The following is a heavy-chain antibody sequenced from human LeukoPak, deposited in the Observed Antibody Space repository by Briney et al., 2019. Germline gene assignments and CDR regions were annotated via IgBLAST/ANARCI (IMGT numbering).Heavy chain of an antibody. CDR3: ARAYCSSTSCRLYYYYYYMDV. J-gene: IGHJ6*03. Sequence: ASVKVSCKASGYTFTSYGISWVRQAPGQGLEWMGWISAYNGNTNYAQKLQGRVTMTTDTSTSTAYMELRSPRSDDTAVYYCARAYCSSTSCRLYYYYYYMDVWGKGTTVTVSS. CDR2: ISAYNGNT. CDR1: GYTFTSYG. V-gene: IGHV1-18*01. D-gene: IGHD2-2*01.